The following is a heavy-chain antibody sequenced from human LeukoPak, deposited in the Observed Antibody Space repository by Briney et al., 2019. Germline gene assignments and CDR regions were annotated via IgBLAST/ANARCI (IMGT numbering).Heavy chain of an antibody. V-gene: IGHV3-23*01. CDR1: GFPFSSYA. CDR2: IFGSGDTT. D-gene: IGHD1-26*01. J-gene: IGHJ4*02. Sequence: PGGSLRLSCAASGFPFSSYAMNWVRQAPGKGLEWVSIIFGSGDTTYYADSVKGRFTVSRDNSKNTLYLQMNSLRAEDTAVYYCAKGSGSYLSPLHYFDYWGQGTLVTVSS. CDR3: AKGSGSYLSPLHYFDY.